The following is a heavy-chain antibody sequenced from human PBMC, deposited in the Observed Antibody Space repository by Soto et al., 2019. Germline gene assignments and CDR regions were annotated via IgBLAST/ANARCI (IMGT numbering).Heavy chain of an antibody. D-gene: IGHD6-19*01. J-gene: IGHJ5*02. V-gene: IGHV3-23*01. CDR1: GFTFSSYA. CDR3: GKDPDSSGLGP. CDR2: ISGSGGST. Sequence: EVQLLESGGGLVQPGGSLRLSCAASGFTFSSYAMSWVRQAPGKGLEWVSSISGSGGSTYYAGSVKGRFTIYRDNSKNTLSLQMNSLRAEDTAVYYCGKDPDSSGLGPWGQGTLVTVSS.